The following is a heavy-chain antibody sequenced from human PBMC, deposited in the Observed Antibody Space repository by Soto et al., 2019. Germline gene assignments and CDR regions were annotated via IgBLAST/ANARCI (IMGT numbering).Heavy chain of an antibody. CDR1: GGYIRNFC. D-gene: IGHD6-6*01. CDR3: AGVFSSSIKSEFDY. V-gene: IGHV4-59*08. J-gene: IGHJ4*02. CDR2: ISNSANT. Sequence: SVTQPLTYTVSGGYIRNFCCRWIRKPPGEGQEWIGCISNSANTTYNPSLKSRVGISLDTSKNQFSLKLKSVTAADTAVYYCAGVFSSSIKSEFDYWGQGALVTVSS.